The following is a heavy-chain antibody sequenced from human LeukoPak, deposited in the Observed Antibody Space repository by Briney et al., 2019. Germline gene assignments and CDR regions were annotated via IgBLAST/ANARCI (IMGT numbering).Heavy chain of an antibody. CDR2: IIPIFGTA. D-gene: IGHD3-22*01. J-gene: IGHJ4*02. V-gene: IGHV1-69*13. CDR3: ARGLYYYDSLGYFDY. CDR1: GGTFSSYA. Sequence: SVTVSCKASGGTFSSYAISWVRQAPGQGREWMGGIIPIFGTANYAQKFQGRVTITADESTSTAYMELSSLRSEDTAVYYCARGLYYYDSLGYFDYWGQGTLVTVSS.